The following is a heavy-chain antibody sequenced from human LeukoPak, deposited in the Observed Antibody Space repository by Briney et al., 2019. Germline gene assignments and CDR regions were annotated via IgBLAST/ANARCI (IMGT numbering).Heavy chain of an antibody. J-gene: IGHJ4*02. CDR1: GLTFNNYW. CDR3: ARDSVGSSVY. D-gene: IGHD6-19*01. V-gene: IGHV3-7*01. Sequence: PGGSLRLSCAASGLTFNNYWMSWVRQAPGKRLEWVANIKQDGGERYYVDSVRGRFTISRDNAKNSLYLQMNSLRAEDTAVYYCARDSVGSSVYWGQGTLVTVSS. CDR2: IKQDGGER.